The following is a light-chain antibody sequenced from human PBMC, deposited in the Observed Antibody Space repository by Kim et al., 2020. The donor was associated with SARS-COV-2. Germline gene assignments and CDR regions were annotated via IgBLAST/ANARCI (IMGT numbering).Light chain of an antibody. CDR1: SGHSSYI. CDR3: ETWDERV. CDR2: LEGSGSY. J-gene: IGLJ3*02. Sequence: QLVLTQSSSASASLGSSVKLTCTLSSGHSSYIIAWHQQQPGKAPRYLMKLEGSGSYNKGSGVPDRFSGSSSGADRYLTISNLQSEDEADYYCETWDERVFGGGTQLTVL. V-gene: IGLV4-60*03.